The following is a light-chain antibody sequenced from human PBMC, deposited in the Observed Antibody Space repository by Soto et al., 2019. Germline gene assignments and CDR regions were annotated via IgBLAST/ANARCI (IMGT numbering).Light chain of an antibody. Sequence: DIQMTQSPSTLSASVGDRVTITCRASQSNSSWLAWYQQKPGKAPKLLIYDASSLESGVPSRFSGSGSGTDSPLTISRLQPDDFATYYCQQYNSYPWTFGQGTKVEIK. CDR2: DAS. CDR1: QSNSSW. V-gene: IGKV1-5*01. CDR3: QQYNSYPWT. J-gene: IGKJ1*01.